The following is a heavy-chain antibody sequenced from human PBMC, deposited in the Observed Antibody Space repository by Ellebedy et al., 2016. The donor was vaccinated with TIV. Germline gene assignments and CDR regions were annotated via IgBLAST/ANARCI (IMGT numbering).Heavy chain of an antibody. V-gene: IGHV3-23*01. Sequence: GGSLRLSXAASGFTFSNYAMTWVRQAPGKGLEWVSGIGDTAHNTYYADSVKGRFTISRDNAKNSLYLQMNSLRAEDTAVYYCVRGNCGGDCYSEFYYYYGMDVWGRGTTVTVSS. CDR3: VRGNCGGDCYSEFYYYYGMDV. CDR2: IGDTAHNT. D-gene: IGHD2-21*02. J-gene: IGHJ6*02. CDR1: GFTFSNYA.